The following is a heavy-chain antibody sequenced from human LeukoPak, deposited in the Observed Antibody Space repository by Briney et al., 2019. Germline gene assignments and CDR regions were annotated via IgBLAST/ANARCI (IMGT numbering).Heavy chain of an antibody. J-gene: IGHJ4*02. V-gene: IGHV3-23*01. CDR2: ISAGGGST. CDR3: ATGRSGWYDYFDY. D-gene: IGHD6-19*01. CDR1: GFAFSKYA. Sequence: GGSLRLSCAAPGFAFSKYAMSWVRQAPGKGLEWISAISAGGGSTYYADSVKGQFTISRDNPKNTVFLQMNFLGAEDTAVYYCATGRSGWYDYFDYWGQGTLVTVSS.